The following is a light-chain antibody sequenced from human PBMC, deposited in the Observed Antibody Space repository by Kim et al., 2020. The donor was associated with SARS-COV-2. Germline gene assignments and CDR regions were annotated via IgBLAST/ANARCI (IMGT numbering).Light chain of an antibody. CDR3: QVWDSSSDHPV. CDR1: SLRSYY. CDR2: GKN. J-gene: IGLJ2*01. V-gene: IGLV3-19*01. Sequence: SSELTQDPAVSVALGQTVRITCQGDSLRSYYASWYQQKPGQAPVLVIYGKNNRPSGIPDRFSGSNSGNTATLTISRVEAGDEADYYCQVWDSSSDHPVFGGGTQLTVL.